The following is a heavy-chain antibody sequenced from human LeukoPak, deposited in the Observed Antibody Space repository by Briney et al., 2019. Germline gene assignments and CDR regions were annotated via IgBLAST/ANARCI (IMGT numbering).Heavy chain of an antibody. J-gene: IGHJ5*02. D-gene: IGHD2-15*01. Sequence: GASVKVSCKASGGTFSSYAISRVRQAPGQGLEWMGGIIPIFGTANYAQKFQGRVTITADKSTSTAYMELSSLRSEDTAVYYCARESSGYCSGGSCDWFDPWGQGTLVTVSS. CDR3: ARESSGYCSGGSCDWFDP. CDR2: IIPIFGTA. V-gene: IGHV1-69*06. CDR1: GGTFSSYA.